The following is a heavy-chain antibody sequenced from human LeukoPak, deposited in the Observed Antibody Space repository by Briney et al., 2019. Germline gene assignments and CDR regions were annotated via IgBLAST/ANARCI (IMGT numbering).Heavy chain of an antibody. V-gene: IGHV4-34*01. Sequence: SETLSLTCAVYGGSFSGYYWSWIRQPPGKGLEWIGEINHSGSTNYNPSLKSRVTISVDTSKNQFSLKLSSVTAADTAVYYCARISPRFRAYYYYYMDVWGKGTTVTVSS. CDR1: GGSFSGYY. CDR3: ARISPRFRAYYYYYMDV. CDR2: INHSGST. D-gene: IGHD3-3*01. J-gene: IGHJ6*03.